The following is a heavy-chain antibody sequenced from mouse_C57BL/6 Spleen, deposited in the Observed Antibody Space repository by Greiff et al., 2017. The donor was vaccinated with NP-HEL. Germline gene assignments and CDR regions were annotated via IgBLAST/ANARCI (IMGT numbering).Heavy chain of an antibody. CDR2: IYPRSGNT. D-gene: IGHD2-2*01. V-gene: IGHV1-81*01. CDR1: GYTFTSYG. Sequence: VKLQESGAELARPGASVKLSCKASGYTFTSYGISWVKQRTGQGLEWIGEIYPRSGNTYYNEKFKGKATLTADKSSSTAYMELRSLTSEDSAVYFCAREGYYGYFDVWGTGTTVTVSS. CDR3: AREGYYGYFDV. J-gene: IGHJ1*03.